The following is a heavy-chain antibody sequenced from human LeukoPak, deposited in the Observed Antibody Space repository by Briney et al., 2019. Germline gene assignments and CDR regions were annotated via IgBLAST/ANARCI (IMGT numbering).Heavy chain of an antibody. CDR3: ARERYYYDSSSFDY. CDR1: GGSISSGSYY. Sequence: PSETLSLTCTVSGGSISSGSYYWSWIRQPAGKGLEWIGRIYTSGSTHYNPSLKSRVTISVDTSKNQFSLKLSSVTAADTAVYYCARERYYYDSSSFDYWGQGTLVTVSS. J-gene: IGHJ4*02. CDR2: IYTSGST. V-gene: IGHV4-61*02. D-gene: IGHD3-22*01.